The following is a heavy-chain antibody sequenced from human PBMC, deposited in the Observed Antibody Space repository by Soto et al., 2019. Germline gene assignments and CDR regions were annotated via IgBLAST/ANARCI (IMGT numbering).Heavy chain of an antibody. Sequence: ASVKVSCKASGYTFTSYDINWVRQATGQGLEWMGWMNPNSGNTGYAQKFQGRVTMTRNTSTSTAYMELSSLRSEDTAVYYCARKSDYGDYYFDYWGQGTLVTVSS. CDR1: GYTFTSYD. J-gene: IGHJ4*02. V-gene: IGHV1-8*01. CDR2: MNPNSGNT. D-gene: IGHD4-17*01. CDR3: ARKSDYGDYYFDY.